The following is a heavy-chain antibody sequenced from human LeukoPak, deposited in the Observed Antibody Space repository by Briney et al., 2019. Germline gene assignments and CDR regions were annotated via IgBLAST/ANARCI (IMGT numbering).Heavy chain of an antibody. V-gene: IGHV3-74*01. CDR3: ASLMWDTAIHDY. CDR1: GFTFSSHW. D-gene: IGHD5-18*01. CDR2: INSDGSIT. J-gene: IGHJ4*02. Sequence: PGGSLRLSCAASGFTFSSHWMHWVRQAPGKGLVWVSRINSDGSITSYADSVKGRFTISRDNAKDTLYLQMNSLRAEDAAVYYCASLMWDTAIHDYWGQGTLVTVSS.